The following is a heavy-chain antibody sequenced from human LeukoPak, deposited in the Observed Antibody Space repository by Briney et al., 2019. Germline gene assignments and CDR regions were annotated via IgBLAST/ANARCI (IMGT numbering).Heavy chain of an antibody. V-gene: IGHV3-9*01. CDR1: GFTFDDYA. D-gene: IGHD2-21*02. CDR3: ARVWGIVVVTAMGDAFDI. Sequence: GGSLRLSCAASGFTFDDYAMHWVRQAPGKGLEWVSGISWNSGSIGYADSLKGRFTISRDNAKNSLYLQMNSLRAEDTAVYYCARVWGIVVVTAMGDAFDIWGQGTMVTVSS. J-gene: IGHJ3*02. CDR2: ISWNSGSI.